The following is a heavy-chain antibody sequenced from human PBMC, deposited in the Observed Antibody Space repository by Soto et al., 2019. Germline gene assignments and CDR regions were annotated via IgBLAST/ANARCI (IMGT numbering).Heavy chain of an antibody. V-gene: IGHV3-66*01. D-gene: IGHD6-25*01. CDR3: ARAGAYSSANMDV. J-gene: IGHJ6*03. Sequence: EVQLVESGGGLVQPGGSLRVSCAASGLNVSSNSMNWFRQAPGRGLEWVSITYSGGSSYYADSVKGRFTISRDNSKNTLFLQMNSLRAEDTAVYYCARAGAYSSANMDVWGKGTTVTVSS. CDR1: GLNVSSNS. CDR2: TYSGGSS.